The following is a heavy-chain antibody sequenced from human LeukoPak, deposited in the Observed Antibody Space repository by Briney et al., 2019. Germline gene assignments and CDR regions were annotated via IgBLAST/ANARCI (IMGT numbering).Heavy chain of an antibody. CDR2: ISSSSSTI. CDR1: GFTFSSYS. J-gene: IGHJ6*02. V-gene: IGHV3-48*01. D-gene: IGHD3-10*01. Sequence: GGSLRLSCAASGFTFSSYSMNWVRQAPGKGLEWVSYISSSSSTIYHADSVKGRFTISRDNAKNSLYLQMNSLRAEDTAVYYCARDSLVRGLPPWYYYYGMDVWGQGTTVTVPS. CDR3: ARDSLVRGLPPWYYYYGMDV.